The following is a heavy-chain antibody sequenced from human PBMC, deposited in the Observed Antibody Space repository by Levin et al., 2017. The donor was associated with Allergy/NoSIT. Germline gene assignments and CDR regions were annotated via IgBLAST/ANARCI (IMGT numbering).Heavy chain of an antibody. V-gene: IGHV3-20*04. CDR3: ARTSYSGSFRVGYFDF. Sequence: PGESLKISCEASGFTFDDYGMTWVRQAPGKGLEWVAIINWNGGTTGYADSVKGRFTISRDNAKNSLYLQMNSLRAEDTALYYCARTSYSGSFRVGYFDFWGHGTLVTVSS. CDR2: INWNGGTT. CDR1: GFTFDDYG. J-gene: IGHJ4*01. D-gene: IGHD3-10*01.